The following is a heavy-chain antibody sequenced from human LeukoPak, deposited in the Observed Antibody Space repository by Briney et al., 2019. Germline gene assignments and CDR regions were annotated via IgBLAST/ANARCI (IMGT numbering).Heavy chain of an antibody. V-gene: IGHV3-21*01. CDR2: ISSSSSYI. D-gene: IGHD5-18*01. Sequence: GGSLRLSCAASGFTFSSYSMNWVRQAPGKGLEWVSSISSSSSYIYYADSVKGRFTISRDNAKNSLYLQMNSLRAEDTAVYYCARVRGYSYGYPLDYWGQGTLVTVSS. CDR1: GFTFSSYS. J-gene: IGHJ4*02. CDR3: ARVRGYSYGYPLDY.